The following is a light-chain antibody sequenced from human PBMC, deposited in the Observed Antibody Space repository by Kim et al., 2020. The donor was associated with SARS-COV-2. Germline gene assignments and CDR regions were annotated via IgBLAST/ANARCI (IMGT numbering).Light chain of an antibody. CDR1: SGFIASDY. Sequence: GKTVTISCTRTSGFIASDYVQWYQPRPGSAPTTVIYEDNLRPSGVPDRFSGSIDSSSNTASLTISGLETEDEADYYCQSFAGSAWVFGGGTQLTVL. CDR3: QSFAGSAWV. J-gene: IGLJ3*02. CDR2: EDN. V-gene: IGLV6-57*03.